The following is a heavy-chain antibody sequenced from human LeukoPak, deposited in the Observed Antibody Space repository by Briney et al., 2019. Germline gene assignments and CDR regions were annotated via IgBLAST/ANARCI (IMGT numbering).Heavy chain of an antibody. J-gene: IGHJ4*02. V-gene: IGHV1-18*01. Sequence: ASVKVSCKASGYTFTSYGISWVRQAPGQGPEWMGWISAYNGNTNYAQKLQGRVTMTTDTSTSTAYMELRSLRSDDTAVYYCARGRTDILTDYYVDYWGQGTLVTVSS. D-gene: IGHD3-9*01. CDR1: GYTFTSYG. CDR2: ISAYNGNT. CDR3: ARGRTDILTDYYVDY.